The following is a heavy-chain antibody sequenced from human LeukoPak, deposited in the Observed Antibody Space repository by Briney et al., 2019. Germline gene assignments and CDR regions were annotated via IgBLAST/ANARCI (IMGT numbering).Heavy chain of an antibody. CDR3: EXXVSSTMIETVGAWFDP. Sequence: RGESLKISCKCFGYRFTRYWIGLVRQMPGKGLEWMGIIYPGDSETRYSPSFQGQVTISVDKSISTSYLQWSSLKASETAMYYXEXXVSSTMIETVGAWFDPWGQGTLVTVSS. CDR1: GYRFTRYW. J-gene: IGHJ5*02. D-gene: IGHD3-22*01. CDR2: IYPGDSET. V-gene: IGHV5-51*01.